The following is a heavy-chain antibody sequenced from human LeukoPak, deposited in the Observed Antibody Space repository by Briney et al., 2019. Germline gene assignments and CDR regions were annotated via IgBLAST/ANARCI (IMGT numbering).Heavy chain of an antibody. CDR1: GFTFDDYA. CDR2: ITWNRADI. J-gene: IGHJ6*02. D-gene: IGHD3-3*01. V-gene: IGHV3-9*01. CDR3: ARGVAGYYYTMDV. Sequence: TGGSLRLSCAASGFTFDDYAMHWVRQAPGKGLEWGSGITWNRADIGYADSVKGRFTISRDNAKNSVYLQMNSLRAEDTALYYCARGVAGYYYTMDVWGQGTTVTVSS.